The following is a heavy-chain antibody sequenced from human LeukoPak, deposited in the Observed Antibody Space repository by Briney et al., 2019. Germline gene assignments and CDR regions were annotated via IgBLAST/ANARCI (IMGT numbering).Heavy chain of an antibody. CDR2: IYYSGST. V-gene: IGHV4-59*01. CDR1: GGSISSYY. Sequence: KTSETLSLTCTVSGGSISSYYWSWIRQPPGKGLEWIGYIYYSGSTNYNPSLKSRVTISVDTSKNQFSLKLSSVTAADTAVYYCATRLGSTWRGYYYYYMDVWGKGTTVTVSS. D-gene: IGHD3-10*01. CDR3: ATRLGSTWRGYYYYYMDV. J-gene: IGHJ6*03.